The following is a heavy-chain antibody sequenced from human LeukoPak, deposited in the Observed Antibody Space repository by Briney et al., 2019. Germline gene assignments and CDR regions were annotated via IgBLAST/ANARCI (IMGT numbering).Heavy chain of an antibody. CDR2: MNPNSGNT. Sequence: AASVKVSCKASGYTFTSYDINWVRQATGQGPEWMGWMNPNSGNTGYAQKFQGRVTMTRNTSISTAYMELSSLRSEDTAVYYCARDGSSSSSGHYWGQGTLVTVSS. CDR3: ARDGSSSSSGHY. J-gene: IGHJ4*02. D-gene: IGHD6-6*01. V-gene: IGHV1-8*01. CDR1: GYTFTSYD.